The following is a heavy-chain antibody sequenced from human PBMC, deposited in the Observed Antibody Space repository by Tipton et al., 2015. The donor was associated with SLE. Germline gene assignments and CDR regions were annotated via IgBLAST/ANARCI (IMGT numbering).Heavy chain of an antibody. Sequence: QSGAEVKMPGASVKVSCEASGYTFTSLDINWVRQASGQGFEWMGWMSPNNGDTGYAQKFQGRVTMTRDTSTSTAYMELSTLTSEDTAVYYCARGVEAGVDYWGQGTQDTVSS. CDR3: ARGVEAGVDY. CDR2: MSPNNGDT. CDR1: GYTFTSLD. J-gene: IGHJ4*02. D-gene: IGHD6-13*01. V-gene: IGHV1-8*01.